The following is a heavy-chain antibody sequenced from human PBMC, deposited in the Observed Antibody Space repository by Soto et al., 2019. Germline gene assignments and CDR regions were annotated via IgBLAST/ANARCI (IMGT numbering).Heavy chain of an antibody. J-gene: IGHJ4*02. Sequence: EASVKVSCKASGGTFSSYAISWVRQAPGQGLEWMGGTIPIFGTANYAQKFQGRATITADESTSTAYMELSRVSSEDRAVYYCSIPPEDSGSPKAFDFWGQGPLVTVSS. CDR3: SIPPEDSGSPKAFDF. CDR1: GGTFSSYA. D-gene: IGHD3-10*01. V-gene: IGHV1-69*13. CDR2: TIPIFGTA.